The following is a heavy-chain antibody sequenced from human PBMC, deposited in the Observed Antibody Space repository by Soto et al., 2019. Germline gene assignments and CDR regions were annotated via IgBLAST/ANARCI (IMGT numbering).Heavy chain of an antibody. Sequence: QVQLVQSGAEVKKPGASVKVSCKASGYTFTSYAMHWVRQAPGQRVGWMGWINAGNGNTKYSQKLQGRVTITRDTSASTAYMELSSLRSEDTAVYYCARSIVVVTAADYWGQGTLVTVSS. CDR1: GYTFTSYA. D-gene: IGHD2-21*02. V-gene: IGHV1-3*01. CDR3: ARSIVVVTAADY. J-gene: IGHJ4*02. CDR2: INAGNGNT.